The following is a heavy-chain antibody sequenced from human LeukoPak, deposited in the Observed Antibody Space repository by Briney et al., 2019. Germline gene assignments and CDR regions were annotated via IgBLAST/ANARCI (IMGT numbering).Heavy chain of an antibody. Sequence: GASVKISCKASGTTFSDSYMHWVRQAPGQGLEWMAIISPGGDSSNYTQRFQDRVTVTRDTSTSTIYMELSSLRSEDSAVYYCARAKDQDLDYWGQGTPVTVSS. CDR2: ISPGGDSS. J-gene: IGHJ4*02. CDR3: ARAKDQDLDY. CDR1: GTTFSDSY. V-gene: IGHV1-46*01.